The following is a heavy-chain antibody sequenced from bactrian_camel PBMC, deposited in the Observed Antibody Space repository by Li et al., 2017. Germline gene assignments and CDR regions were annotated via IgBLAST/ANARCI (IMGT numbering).Heavy chain of an antibody. CDR1: GDTIGRYC. V-gene: IGHV3S55*01. CDR3: AADFWGRMRSATYCSAAPPAEFGH. J-gene: IGHJ4*01. CDR2: IDSDGST. D-gene: IGHD3*01. Sequence: HVQLVESGGGSVQVGGSLRLSCVASGDTIGRYCMGWFRQAPGKEREGVAAIDSDGSTSYADSVKGRFTISQDSAKKTLFLQMNSLKPEDTAMYYCAADFWGRMRSATYCSAAPPAEFGHWGQGTQVTVS.